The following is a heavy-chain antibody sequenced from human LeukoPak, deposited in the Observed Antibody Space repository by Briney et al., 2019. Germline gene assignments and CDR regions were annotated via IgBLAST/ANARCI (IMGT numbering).Heavy chain of an antibody. CDR2: FDPEDGET. V-gene: IGHV1-24*01. D-gene: IGHD1-7*01. CDR3: ATHPNWNYEWFDP. CDR1: GYTLTELS. Sequence: ASVKVSCKVSGYTLTELSMHWVRQAPGKGLEWMGGFDPEDGETIYAQKFQGRVTMTEDTSTDTAYMELSSLRSEDTAVYHCATHPNWNYEWFDPWGQGTLVTVSS. J-gene: IGHJ5*02.